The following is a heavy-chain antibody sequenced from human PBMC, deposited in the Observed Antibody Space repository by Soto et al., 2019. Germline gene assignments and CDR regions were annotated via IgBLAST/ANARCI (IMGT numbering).Heavy chain of an antibody. V-gene: IGHV3-30-3*01. Sequence: QVQLVESGGGVVQPGRSLRLSCAASGFIFRNYAMHWVRQVRQAPGQGLEWVAVISYDGSNQFYADSVKGRFTISRDDSKNTLYLQMNRLRADDTAVYYCARDDYSSTGRNSGFDYWGQGTGVTVSS. CDR2: ISYDGSNQ. D-gene: IGHD3-22*01. CDR1: GFIFRNYA. CDR3: ARDDYSSTGRNSGFDY. J-gene: IGHJ4*02.